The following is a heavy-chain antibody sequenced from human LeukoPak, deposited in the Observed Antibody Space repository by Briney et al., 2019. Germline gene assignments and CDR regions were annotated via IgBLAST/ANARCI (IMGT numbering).Heavy chain of an antibody. CDR3: AVFNGLLSNWFDP. V-gene: IGHV3-21*01. J-gene: IGHJ5*02. Sequence: GGSLRLSCAASGFTFSSYSMNWVRQAPGKGLEWVSSISSSSSYMYYADSVKGRFTISRDNAKNSLYLQMNSLRAEDTAVYYCAVFNGLLSNWFDPWGQGTLVTVSS. CDR2: ISSSSSYM. D-gene: IGHD3-9*01. CDR1: GFTFSSYS.